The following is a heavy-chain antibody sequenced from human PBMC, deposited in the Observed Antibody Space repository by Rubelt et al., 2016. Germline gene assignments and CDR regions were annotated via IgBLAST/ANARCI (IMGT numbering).Heavy chain of an antibody. CDR1: GYPFATYA. Sequence: QVQLVQSGAEVKRPGASVQVSCKASGYPFATYAMHWVRQAPGQRLEWLGWIDAGNGGPKYSINLPGSVTFTMDTAAGTAYMELSSLRSEDSAVYSCARDPSNTSGFHAYFDYWGQGTLVTVSS. CDR3: ARDPSNTSGFHAYFDY. D-gene: IGHD3-22*01. CDR2: IDAGNGGP. J-gene: IGHJ4*02. V-gene: IGHV1-3*01.